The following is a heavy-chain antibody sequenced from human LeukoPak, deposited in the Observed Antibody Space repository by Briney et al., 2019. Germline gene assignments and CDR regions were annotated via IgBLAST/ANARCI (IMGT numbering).Heavy chain of an antibody. J-gene: IGHJ4*02. CDR2: VSPNSGNT. CDR3: ARGVGYCSGGNCYGVGSSDY. CDR1: GYTFTSYD. D-gene: IGHD2-15*01. Sequence: ASVKVSCKASGYTFTSYDLNWVRQATGQGLEWMGWVSPNSGNTGYAQKFQGRVTMTRDTSISTVYMELSSLRSGDTAVYYCARGVGYCSGGNCYGVGSSDYWGQGTLVTVSS. V-gene: IGHV1-8*01.